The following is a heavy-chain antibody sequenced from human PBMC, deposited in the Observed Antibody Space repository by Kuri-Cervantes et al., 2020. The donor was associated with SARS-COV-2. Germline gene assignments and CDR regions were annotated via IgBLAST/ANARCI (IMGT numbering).Heavy chain of an antibody. Sequence: ASEKVSCKASGYTFTGYYMHWVRNAPGQGLEGMGCINPNSGCTNYAQKFPGRVTMTRDTSISTAYMELNRLRSDDPAVYYCARKLYAIAARPRGWFYPWGQGTLVTVSS. CDR1: GYTFTGYY. J-gene: IGHJ5*02. CDR3: ARKLYAIAARPRGWFYP. V-gene: IGHV1-2*02. CDR2: INPNSGCT. D-gene: IGHD6-6*01.